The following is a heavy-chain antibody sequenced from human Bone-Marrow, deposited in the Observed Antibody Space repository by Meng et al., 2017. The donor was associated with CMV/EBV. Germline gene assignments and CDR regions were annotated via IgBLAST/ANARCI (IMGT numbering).Heavy chain of an antibody. J-gene: IGHJ6*01. CDR3: ARGRAALRGGYHYYYYGMDV. D-gene: IGHD6-6*01. Sequence: ASVKVSCKASGYTFTGYYMHWVRQAPGQGLEWMGWINPNSGGTNYAQKFQGRVTMTRDTSISTAYMELSRLRSDDTAVYYCARGRAALRGGYHYYYYGMDVWGQGTTVTVYS. CDR1: GYTFTGYY. CDR2: INPNSGGT. V-gene: IGHV1-2*02.